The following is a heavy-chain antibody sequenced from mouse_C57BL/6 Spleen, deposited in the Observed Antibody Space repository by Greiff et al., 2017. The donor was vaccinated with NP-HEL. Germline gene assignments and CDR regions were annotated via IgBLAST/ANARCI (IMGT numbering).Heavy chain of an antibody. V-gene: IGHV5-17*01. CDR3: ARQYYGNAMDY. CDR1: GFTFSDYG. Sequence: EVNVVESGGGLVKPGGSLKLSCAASGFTFSDYGMHWVRQAPEKGLEWVAYISSGSSTIYYADTVKGRFTISRDNAKNTLFLQMTSLRSEDTAMYYCARQYYGNAMDYWGQGTSVTVSS. CDR2: ISSGSSTI. J-gene: IGHJ4*01. D-gene: IGHD1-1*02.